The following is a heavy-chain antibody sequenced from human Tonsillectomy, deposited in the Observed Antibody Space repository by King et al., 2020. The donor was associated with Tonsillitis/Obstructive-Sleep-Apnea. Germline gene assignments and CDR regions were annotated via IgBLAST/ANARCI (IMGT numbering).Heavy chain of an antibody. V-gene: IGHV3-23*04. CDR1: GFIFTSYA. Sequence: EVQLVESGGGLVQPGGSLRLSCAASGFIFTSYAMSWVRQAPGKGLEWVSAISGSDGGTHYADSVKGRFTISRDNSKNTVYVQMNSLRAEDTAVYYCAKGGPYDHGAPGDYYFYMDVWGKGTTVTVSS. J-gene: IGHJ6*03. CDR2: ISGSDGGT. D-gene: IGHD4-17*01. CDR3: AKGGPYDHGAPGDYYFYMDV.